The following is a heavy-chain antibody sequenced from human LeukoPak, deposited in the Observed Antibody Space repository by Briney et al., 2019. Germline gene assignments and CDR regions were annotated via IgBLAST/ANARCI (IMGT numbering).Heavy chain of an antibody. CDR3: AKLLGPVEMATIFY. D-gene: IGHD5-12*01. V-gene: IGHV3-23*01. CDR2: ISGSGGST. CDR1: GFTFSSYA. J-gene: IGHJ4*02. Sequence: PGGSLRLSCAASGFTFSSYAMSWVRQAPGKGLEWVSAISGSGGSTYYADSVKGRFTISRDNSKNTPYLQMNSLRAEDTAVYYCAKLLGPVEMATIFYWGQGTLVTVSS.